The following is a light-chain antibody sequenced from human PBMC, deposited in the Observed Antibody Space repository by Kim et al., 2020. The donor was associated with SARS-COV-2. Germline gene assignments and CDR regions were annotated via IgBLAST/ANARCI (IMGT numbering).Light chain of an antibody. Sequence: QSALTPPASVSGSPGQSITISCTGTSSDVGSYNLVSWYQQHPGKAPKLMIYEVSKRPSGVSNRFSGSKSGNTASLTISGLQAEDEADYYCCSYAGSSTYVVFGGGTQLTVL. CDR1: SSDVGSYNL. CDR3: CSYAGSSTYVV. CDR2: EVS. V-gene: IGLV2-23*02. J-gene: IGLJ2*01.